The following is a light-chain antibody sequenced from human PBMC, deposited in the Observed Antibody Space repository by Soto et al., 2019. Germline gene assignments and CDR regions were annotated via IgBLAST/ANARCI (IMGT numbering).Light chain of an antibody. Sequence: EIVLTQSPGTLSLSPGERVTLSCRASQSVSSSYLGWFQQKPGQTPRLLIYGASSRATGIPDRFSGSGSGTDFTLTISRLEPEDFAVYYCQHYGGSPRTFGQGTKVEIK. CDR3: QHYGGSPRT. V-gene: IGKV3-20*01. J-gene: IGKJ1*01. CDR2: GAS. CDR1: QSVSSSY.